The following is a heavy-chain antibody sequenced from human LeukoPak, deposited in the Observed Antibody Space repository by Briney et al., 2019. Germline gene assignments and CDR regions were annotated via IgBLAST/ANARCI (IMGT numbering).Heavy chain of an antibody. CDR2: INHSGST. CDR1: GGSFSGYY. V-gene: IGHV4-34*01. J-gene: IGHJ6*03. D-gene: IGHD2-2*01. CDR3: ARTRRQAPRVYYYYYMDV. Sequence: SETLSLTCAVYGGSFSGYYWSWIRQPPGKGLEWIGGINHSGSTNYNPSLKSRVTISVDTSKNQFSLKLSSVTAADTAVYYCARTRRQAPRVYYYYYMDVWGKGTTVTVSS.